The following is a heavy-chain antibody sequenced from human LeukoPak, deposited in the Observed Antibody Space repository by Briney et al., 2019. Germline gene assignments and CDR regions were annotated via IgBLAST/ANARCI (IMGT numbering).Heavy chain of an antibody. CDR2: IRYDGSNK. CDR3: ARGYYYYYYMDV. J-gene: IGHJ6*03. V-gene: IGHV3-30*02. Sequence: GGSLRLSCAASGFTFSSYGMHWVRQAPGKGLEWVAFIRYDGSNKYYADSVKGRFTISRDNSKNTLYLHVNSLRPEDTAVYYCARGYYYYYYMDVWGKGTTVTVSS. CDR1: GFTFSSYG.